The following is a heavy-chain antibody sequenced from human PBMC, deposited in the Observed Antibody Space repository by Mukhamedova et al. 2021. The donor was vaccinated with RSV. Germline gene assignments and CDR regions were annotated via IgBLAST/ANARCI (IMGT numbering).Heavy chain of an antibody. D-gene: IGHD4-17*01. Sequence: GEITHSGSTNYNPSLKSRVTISVDTSKNQFSLKLSSVTAADTAVYYCARRHYGYYWGQGTLVTVSS. V-gene: IGHV4-34*01. J-gene: IGHJ4*02. CDR2: ITHSGST. CDR3: ARRHYGYY.